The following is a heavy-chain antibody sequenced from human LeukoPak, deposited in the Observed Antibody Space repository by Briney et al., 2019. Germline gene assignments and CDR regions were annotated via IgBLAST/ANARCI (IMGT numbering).Heavy chain of an antibody. Sequence: PSETLSLTCSVSGGSVSSYYWSWIRQSPGKGLGWIVYIYNSGRTNYNPSLKSRVTGFVDTSKNQVSLRLSSVTAADTAVYYCARHGTISSESYFDYWGQGALVTVSS. CDR3: ARHGTISSESYFDY. CDR2: IYNSGRT. CDR1: GGSVSSYY. J-gene: IGHJ4*02. V-gene: IGHV4-59*08. D-gene: IGHD1-14*01.